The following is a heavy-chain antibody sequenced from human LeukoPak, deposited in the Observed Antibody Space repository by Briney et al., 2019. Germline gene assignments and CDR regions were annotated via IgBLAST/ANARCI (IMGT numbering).Heavy chain of an antibody. CDR2: INPNSGGT. J-gene: IGHJ6*02. V-gene: IGHV1-2*02. Sequence: ASVKVSCKAFGYTFTGYYMHWVRQAPGQGLGWMGWINPNSGGTNYAQKFQGRVTMTRDTSISTAYMELSRLRSDDTAVYYCARYSTVKSHGSYYYGMDVWGQGTTVTVSS. D-gene: IGHD4-11*01. CDR3: ARYSTVKSHGSYYYGMDV. CDR1: GYTFTGYY.